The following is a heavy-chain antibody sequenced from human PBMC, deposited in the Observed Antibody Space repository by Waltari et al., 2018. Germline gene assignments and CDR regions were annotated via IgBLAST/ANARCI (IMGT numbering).Heavy chain of an antibody. CDR2: ISRGSSTI. CDR1: GFTFSAYT. J-gene: IGHJ4*02. V-gene: IGHV3-48*01. D-gene: IGHD1-26*01. CDR3: ARKASISAGARESHDDY. Sequence: EVQLVESGGHLVQSGGSLRLACVASGFTFSAYTITCVRQSPGKGLEWFSYISRGSSTIYYADSVWGRFIISRDDAKNSLYLQMNSLRAEDTAVYYCARKASISAGARESHDDYWGQGTLVTVSS.